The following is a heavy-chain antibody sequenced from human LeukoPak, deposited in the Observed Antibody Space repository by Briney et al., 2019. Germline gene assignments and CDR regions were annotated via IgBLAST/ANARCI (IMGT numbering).Heavy chain of an antibody. J-gene: IGHJ4*02. V-gene: IGHV3-30*02. CDR1: GFTFSSYA. Sequence: PGGSLRLSCAASGFTFSSYAMHWVRQAPGKGLEWVAFIRYDGSNKYYADSVKGRFTISRDNSKNTLYLQMNSLRAEDTAVYYCAKTADYGGNGPFDYWGQGTLVTVSS. CDR2: IRYDGSNK. D-gene: IGHD4-23*01. CDR3: AKTADYGGNGPFDY.